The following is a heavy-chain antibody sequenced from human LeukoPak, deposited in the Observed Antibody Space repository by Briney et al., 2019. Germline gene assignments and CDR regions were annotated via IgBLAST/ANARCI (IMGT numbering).Heavy chain of an antibody. CDR3: ARLHDYGDYGVAWFDP. CDR1: GYTFTSYG. V-gene: IGHV1-18*01. CDR2: ISAYNGNT. D-gene: IGHD4-17*01. Sequence: ASVKVSCKASGYTFTSYGISWVRQAPGQGLEWMGWISAYNGNTNYAQKLQGRVTMTTDTSTSTAYMELRSLRPDDTAVYYCARLHDYGDYGVAWFDPWGQGTLVTVSS. J-gene: IGHJ5*02.